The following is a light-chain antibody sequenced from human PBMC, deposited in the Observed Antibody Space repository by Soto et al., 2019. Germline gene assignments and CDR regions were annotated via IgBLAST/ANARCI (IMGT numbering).Light chain of an antibody. CDR3: KQYGHSLWT. CDR1: QSVSSGH. CDR2: GAS. V-gene: IGKV3-20*01. Sequence: DIVLTQSPGTLSLSPGERASLSCRASQSVSSGHLAWYQQKPGQAPRLLIYGASSRATGIPDRFSGSGSGTDFTLTISRLEPEDYALYYCKQYGHSLWTFGQGTTVDIK. J-gene: IGKJ1*01.